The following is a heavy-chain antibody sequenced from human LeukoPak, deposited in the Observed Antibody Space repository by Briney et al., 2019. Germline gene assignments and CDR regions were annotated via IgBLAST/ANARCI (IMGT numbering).Heavy chain of an antibody. Sequence: GGSLRLSCGASGFTFSDYYMSWIRQAPGKGLEWVSYISSSGSTIYYADSVKGRFTISRDNAKNSLYLQMNSLRAEDTAVYYCARPGDYYDSSGYYFDYWGQGTLVTVSS. J-gene: IGHJ4*02. V-gene: IGHV3-11*01. CDR3: ARPGDYYDSSGYYFDY. CDR2: ISSSGSTI. D-gene: IGHD3-22*01. CDR1: GFTFSDYY.